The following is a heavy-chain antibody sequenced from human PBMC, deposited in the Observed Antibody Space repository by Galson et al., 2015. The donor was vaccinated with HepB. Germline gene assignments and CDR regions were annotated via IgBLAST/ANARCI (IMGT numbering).Heavy chain of an antibody. CDR2: ISHSTLYT. Sequence: SLRLSCAASGFTFSDYYMSWIRQAPGKGLEWLSYISHSTLYTNYADSVTGRFTISRDNAKNSLFLQINSLRAEATAASYCARVADADYGDHTHFDFWGQGVLVTVSS. V-gene: IGHV3-11*06. J-gene: IGHJ4*02. D-gene: IGHD4-17*01. CDR1: GFTFSDYY. CDR3: ARVADADYGDHTHFDF.